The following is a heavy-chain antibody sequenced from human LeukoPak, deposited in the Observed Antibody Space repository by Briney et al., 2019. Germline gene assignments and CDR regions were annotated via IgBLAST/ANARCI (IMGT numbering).Heavy chain of an antibody. Sequence: HPGGSLRLSCAASGFTFSSYGMHWVRQAPGKGLEWVAVISYDGSNKYYADSVKGRFTISRDNSKNTLYLQMNSLRAEDTAVYYCAKVVRYCSSTSCWERDRLYGMDVWGQGTTVTVSS. J-gene: IGHJ6*02. V-gene: IGHV3-30*18. CDR2: ISYDGSNK. CDR1: GFTFSSYG. CDR3: AKVVRYCSSTSCWERDRLYGMDV. D-gene: IGHD2-2*01.